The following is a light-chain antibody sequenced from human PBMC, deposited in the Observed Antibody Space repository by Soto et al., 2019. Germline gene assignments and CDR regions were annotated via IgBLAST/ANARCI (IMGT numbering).Light chain of an antibody. J-gene: IGLJ1*01. V-gene: IGLV2-14*01. CDR2: QVT. Sequence: QSALTQPASVSGPPGQSITISCTGTSSDIGAYNYVSWYQHHPGKAPKLMIYQVTNRPSGVSNRFSGSRSGNTASLTISGLQAEEEADYYCSSYTDSSNYVFGTGTKVTVL. CDR1: SSDIGAYNY. CDR3: SSYTDSSNYV.